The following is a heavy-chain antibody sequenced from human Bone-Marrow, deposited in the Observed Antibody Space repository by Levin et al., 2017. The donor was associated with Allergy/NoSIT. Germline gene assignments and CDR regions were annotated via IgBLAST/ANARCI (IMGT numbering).Heavy chain of an antibody. Sequence: PGGSLRLSCAASGFSVSGNYMSWVRQAPGKGLEWVSVIYSGGDTKYTESVEGRFSISRDTSKNTLYLQMNSLRVEDTAVYYCAKCSGWYGKGYFDLWGRGTLVTVSS. CDR1: GFSVSGNY. CDR3: AKCSGWYGKGYFDL. CDR2: IYSGGDT. D-gene: IGHD6-19*01. V-gene: IGHV3-53*01. J-gene: IGHJ2*01.